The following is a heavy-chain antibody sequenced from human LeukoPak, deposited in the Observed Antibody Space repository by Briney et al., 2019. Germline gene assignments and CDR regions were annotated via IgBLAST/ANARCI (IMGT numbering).Heavy chain of an antibody. Sequence: PGRSLRLSCAASGFTFSAHGMHWVRQAPGKGLEWVALTWYDGGSEYYAASVKGRLTISRDNSKNTLYLQMNSLRAEETAVYYCAKDRGVVRGVEYWGQGTLVTVSS. CDR3: AKDRGVVRGVEY. V-gene: IGHV3-33*06. D-gene: IGHD3-10*01. CDR1: GFTFSAHG. J-gene: IGHJ4*02. CDR2: TWYDGGSE.